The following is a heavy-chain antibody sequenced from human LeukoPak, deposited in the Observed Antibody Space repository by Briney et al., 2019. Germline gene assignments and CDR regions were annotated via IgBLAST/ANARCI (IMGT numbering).Heavy chain of an antibody. J-gene: IGHJ4*02. D-gene: IGHD2/OR15-2a*01. CDR1: GFTFSNYA. V-gene: IGHV3-64D*09. Sequence: GGSLRLSCSASGFTFSNYAMHWVRQAPGKGLEYVAAISRNGGSTYYADSVKGRFTISRDNSKSTLYLQMSSLRAEDTAVYLCVKDLRSDFMGVLSRYLSYWGQGTLVTVSS. CDR2: ISRNGGST. CDR3: VKDLRSDFMGVLSRYLSY.